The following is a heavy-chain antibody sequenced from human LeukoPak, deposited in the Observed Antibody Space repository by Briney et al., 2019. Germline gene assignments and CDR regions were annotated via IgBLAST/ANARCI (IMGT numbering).Heavy chain of an antibody. CDR3: ARARTVYGEYYFDY. CDR2: IYYSGST. J-gene: IGHJ4*02. V-gene: IGHV4-59*01. CDR1: GGSISSYY. Sequence: SETLSLTCTVSGGSISSYYWSWIRPPPGKGLEWIGYIYYSGSTNYDPSLKSRVTISVDTSKNQFSLKLSSVTAADTAVYYCARARTVYGEYYFDYWGQGTLVTVSS. D-gene: IGHD3-10*01.